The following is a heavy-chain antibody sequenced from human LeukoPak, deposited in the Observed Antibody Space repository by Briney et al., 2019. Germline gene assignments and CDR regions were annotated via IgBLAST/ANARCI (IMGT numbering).Heavy chain of an antibody. CDR1: GGSFSGYY. CDR2: INHSGST. J-gene: IGHJ4*02. Sequence: PSETLSLTCAVYGGSFSGYYWSWIRQPPGKGLEWIGEINHSGSTNYNPSLKSRVTISVDTSKNQFSLKLSSVTAADTAVYYCARMSGYDEDYWGQGTLVTVSS. CDR3: ARMSGYDEDY. D-gene: IGHD5-12*01. V-gene: IGHV4-34*01.